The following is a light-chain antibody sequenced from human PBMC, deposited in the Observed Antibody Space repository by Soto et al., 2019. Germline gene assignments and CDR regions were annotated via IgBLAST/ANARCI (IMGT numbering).Light chain of an antibody. Sequence: AIRMTQSPSSLSASTGDRVTITCRASQGISSYLAWYQQKPGKAPKLLIYAASTLQSGVPSRFSGSGSGTDFTLTISCLQSEDVAPYCCQHYYSYPLTFGPGTKVDIK. CDR3: QHYYSYPLT. CDR2: AAS. J-gene: IGKJ3*01. CDR1: QGISSY. V-gene: IGKV1-8*01.